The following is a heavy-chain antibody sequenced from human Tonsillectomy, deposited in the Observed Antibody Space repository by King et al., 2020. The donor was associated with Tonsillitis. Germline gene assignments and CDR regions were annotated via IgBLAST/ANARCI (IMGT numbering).Heavy chain of an antibody. D-gene: IGHD6-13*01. J-gene: IGHJ2*01. Sequence: VQLQQWGAGLLKPSETLSLTCVVYGGSFSGYYWSWIRQPPGKGLEWIGEINHSGSTNYNPSLKSRVTVSVDTSKNQFSLKLSSVTAEDTAVYYCARGGIAAADFYWYFDLWGRGTLVTVSS. CDR3: ARGGIAAADFYWYFDL. CDR2: INHSGST. V-gene: IGHV4-34*01. CDR1: GGSFSGYY.